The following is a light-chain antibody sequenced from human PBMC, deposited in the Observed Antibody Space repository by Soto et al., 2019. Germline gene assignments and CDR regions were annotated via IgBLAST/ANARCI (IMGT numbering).Light chain of an antibody. J-gene: IGKJ4*01. CDR3: QQYNTYSSLT. Sequence: DIQMTQSPSSLSASIGHRVTITCRARQVIGSWLAWHQKKIGRAPRLMIYDAFSLESGVPSRFSGSGYGTEFTLTISSLQPDDFATYYCQQYNTYSSLTSGGGTNVDIK. CDR1: QVIGSW. V-gene: IGKV1-5*01. CDR2: DAF.